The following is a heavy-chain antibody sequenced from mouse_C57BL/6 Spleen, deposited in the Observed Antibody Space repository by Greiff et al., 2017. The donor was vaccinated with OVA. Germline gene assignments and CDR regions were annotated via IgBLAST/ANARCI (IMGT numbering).Heavy chain of an antibody. CDR1: GFTFTDYY. CDR2: IRNKANGYTT. J-gene: IGHJ1*03. V-gene: IGHV7-3*01. Sequence: DVKLVESGGGLVQPGGSLSLSCAASGFTFTDYYMSWVRQPPGKALEWLGFIRNKANGYTTEYSASVKGRFTISRDNSQSILYLQMNALRAEDSATYYCARVGSSYWYFDVWGTGTTVTVSS. D-gene: IGHD1-1*01. CDR3: ARVGSSYWYFDV.